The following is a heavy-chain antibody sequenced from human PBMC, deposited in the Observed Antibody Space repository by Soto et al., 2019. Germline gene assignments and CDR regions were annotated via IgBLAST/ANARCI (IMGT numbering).Heavy chain of an antibody. CDR2: ISAYNGNT. D-gene: IGHD3-22*01. Sequence: ASVKVSCKASGYTFTSYGISWVRQAPGQGLEWMGWISAYNGNTNYAQKLQGRVTMTTDTSTSTAYMELRSLRSDDTAVYYCARHGARSSYYYATEYFQHWGQGTLVTVSS. CDR3: ARHGARSSYYYATEYFQH. V-gene: IGHV1-18*01. J-gene: IGHJ1*01. CDR1: GYTFTSYG.